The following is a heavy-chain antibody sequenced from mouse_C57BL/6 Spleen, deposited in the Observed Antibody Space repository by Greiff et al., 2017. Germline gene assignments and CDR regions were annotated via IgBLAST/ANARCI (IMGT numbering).Heavy chain of an antibody. Sequence: QVQLQQPGAELVKPGASVKLSCKASGYTFTSYWMHWVKQRPGQGLEWIGEIDPSDSYTNYNQKFKGKATLTVDTSSNTAYMQLSSLTSEDSAVYYCAALWSRDYWGQGTTLTVSS. CDR3: AALWSRDY. J-gene: IGHJ2*01. CDR1: GYTFTSYW. V-gene: IGHV1-50*01. D-gene: IGHD1-1*02. CDR2: IDPSDSYT.